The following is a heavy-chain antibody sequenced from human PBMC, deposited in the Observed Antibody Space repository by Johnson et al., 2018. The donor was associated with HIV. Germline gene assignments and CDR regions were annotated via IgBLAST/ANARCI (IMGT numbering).Heavy chain of an antibody. Sequence: EVQLVESGGGVVQPGRSLRLSCAASGFTVSSNYMSWVRQAPGKGLEWVSVISGSGGSTNYADTVKGRFTISRDNSKNTLYLQMNSLRAEDTAVYYCARDQEAAAGQDDAFDIWGQGTMVTVSS. D-gene: IGHD6-13*01. CDR3: ARDQEAAAGQDDAFDI. V-gene: IGHV3-66*01. CDR2: ISGSGGST. CDR1: GFTVSSNY. J-gene: IGHJ3*02.